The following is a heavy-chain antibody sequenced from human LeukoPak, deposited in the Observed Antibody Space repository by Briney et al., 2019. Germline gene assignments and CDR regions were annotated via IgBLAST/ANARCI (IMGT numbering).Heavy chain of an antibody. V-gene: IGHV3-48*01. CDR2: IGISSGNT. J-gene: IGHJ4*01. D-gene: IGHD5-12*01. Sequence: GGSLRLSCAASGFNLIDYSMNWVHQAPGKGLEWISYIGISSGNTKYADSVKGRFTISRDKARNSLYLQMNSLRVEDTAMYYCARDHRYAFDNWGHGTLVTVSS. CDR1: GFNLIDYS. CDR3: ARDHRYAFDN.